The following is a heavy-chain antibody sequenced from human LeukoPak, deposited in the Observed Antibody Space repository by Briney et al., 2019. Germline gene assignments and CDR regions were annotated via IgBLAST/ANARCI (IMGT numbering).Heavy chain of an antibody. Sequence: ASVEVSCKASGYTFTSYYMHWVRQAPGQGLEWMGIINPSGGSTSYAQKFQGRVTMTRDMSTSTVYMELSSLRSEDTAVYYCARDRYYYGSGSYYPNWFDPWGQGTLVTVSS. CDR2: INPSGGST. D-gene: IGHD3-10*01. V-gene: IGHV1-46*01. CDR3: ARDRYYYGSGSYYPNWFDP. CDR1: GYTFTSYY. J-gene: IGHJ5*02.